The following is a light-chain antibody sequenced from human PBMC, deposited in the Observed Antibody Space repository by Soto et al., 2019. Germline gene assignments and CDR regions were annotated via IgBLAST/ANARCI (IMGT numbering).Light chain of an antibody. J-gene: IGKJ4*01. CDR3: QQRSNWPPLT. CDR2: DAS. CDR1: QSVSNNY. V-gene: IGKV3-11*01. Sequence: EIVMTQSPATLSVSPGERATLSCRASQSVSNNYLAWYQQKPGQAPRLLIYDASNRATGIPARFSGSGSGTDFTLTISSLETEDFAVYYCQQRSNWPPLTFGGGTKVDIK.